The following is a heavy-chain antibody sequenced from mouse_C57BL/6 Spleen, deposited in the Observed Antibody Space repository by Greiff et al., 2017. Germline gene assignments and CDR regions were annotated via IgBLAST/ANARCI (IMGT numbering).Heavy chain of an antibody. CDR1: GYTFTRYT. J-gene: IGHJ2*01. V-gene: IGHV1-4*01. CDR3: ARALDGYSSGY. Sequence: QVQLKQSGAELARPGASVKMSCKASGYTFTRYTMHWVKQRPGQGLEWIGYINPSSGYTKYPQKFKDKATLTVDQSSSTALMLRSSLTSEDSAVYCCARALDGYSSGYWGQGTTLTVSS. D-gene: IGHD2-3*01. CDR2: INPSSGYT.